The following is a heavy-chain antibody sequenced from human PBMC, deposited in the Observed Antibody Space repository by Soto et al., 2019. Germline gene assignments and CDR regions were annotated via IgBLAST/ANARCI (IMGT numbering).Heavy chain of an antibody. D-gene: IGHD4-4*01. CDR3: TTRVTVTHYYYGMDV. CDR2: IKSKTDGGTT. J-gene: IGHJ6*02. V-gene: IGHV3-15*01. CDR1: GFTFSNAW. Sequence: GGSLRLSCAASGFTFSNAWMSWVRQAPGKGLEWVGRIKSKTDGGTTDYAAPVKGRFTISRDDSKNTLYLQMNSLKTEDTAVYYCTTRVTVTHYYYGMDVWGQGTTVTV.